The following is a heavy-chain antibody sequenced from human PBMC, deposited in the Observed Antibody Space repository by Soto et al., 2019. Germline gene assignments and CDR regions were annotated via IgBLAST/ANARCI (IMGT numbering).Heavy chain of an antibody. J-gene: IGHJ3*02. D-gene: IGHD1-26*01. CDR3: AKGGSFYVGAFHI. CDR2: ISYDGSNK. Sequence: LRLSCAASGFTFSSYAMHWVRQAPGKGLEWVAVISYDGSNKYYADSVKGRFTISRDNSKNTLYLQMNSLRGEDTALYFCAKGGSFYVGAFHIWGQETMVTVSS. V-gene: IGHV3-30-3*01. CDR1: GFTFSSYA.